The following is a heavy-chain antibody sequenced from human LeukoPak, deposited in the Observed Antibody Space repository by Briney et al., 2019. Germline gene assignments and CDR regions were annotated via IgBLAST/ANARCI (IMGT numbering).Heavy chain of an antibody. J-gene: IGHJ5*02. CDR2: IYTSGST. Sequence: SETLSLTCTVSGGSISGYYWSWIRQPAGKGLEWIGRIYTSGSTNYNPSLKSRVTMSVDTSKNQFSLKLSSVTAADTAVYYCARELVGATRDNWFDPWGQGTLVTVSS. CDR1: GGSISGYY. D-gene: IGHD1-26*01. V-gene: IGHV4-4*07. CDR3: ARELVGATRDNWFDP.